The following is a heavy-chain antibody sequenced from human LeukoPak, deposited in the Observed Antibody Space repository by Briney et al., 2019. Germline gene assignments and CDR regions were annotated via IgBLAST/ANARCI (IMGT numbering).Heavy chain of an antibody. CDR3: ARDAMRGWLQSSAEYFQH. CDR1: GGTFNNYA. J-gene: IGHJ1*01. V-gene: IGHV1-69*04. CDR2: IIPFLSIA. D-gene: IGHD5-24*01. Sequence: ASVKVSCKASGGTFNNYAISWVRQAPGQGLEWMGRIIPFLSIANYAQKFQGRVTITADKSTSTAYMELSSLRSEDTAVYYCARDAMRGWLQSSAEYFQHWGQGTLVTVSS.